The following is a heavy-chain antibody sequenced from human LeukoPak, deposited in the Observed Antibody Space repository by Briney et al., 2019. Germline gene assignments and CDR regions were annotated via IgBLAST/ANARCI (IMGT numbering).Heavy chain of an antibody. CDR1: GGSFSGYY. V-gene: IGHV4-34*01. D-gene: IGHD6-13*01. CDR3: ARDLRDSSSWSGPWTNAFDI. Sequence: SETLSLTCAVYGGSFSGYYWSWIRQPPGKGLEWIGEINHSGNTNYNPSLKSRVTMSVDTSKNQFSLKLSSVTAADTAVYYCARDLRDSSSWSGPWTNAFDIWGQGTMVTVSS. J-gene: IGHJ3*02. CDR2: INHSGNT.